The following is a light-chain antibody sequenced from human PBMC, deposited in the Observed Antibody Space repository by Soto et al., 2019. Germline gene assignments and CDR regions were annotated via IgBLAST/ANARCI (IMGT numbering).Light chain of an antibody. J-gene: IGLJ1*01. CDR3: QVCDSSSDHYV. V-gene: IGLV3-21*02. Sequence: SYELTQPPSASVAPGQTARITRGGNNIGSKSVHWYQQKPDQAPVLAVYDDSDRASGIPERFSGSNSGNTATLTIRSVEAGDEADDYCQVCDSSSDHYVFGTGTKV. CDR2: DDS. CDR1: NIGSKS.